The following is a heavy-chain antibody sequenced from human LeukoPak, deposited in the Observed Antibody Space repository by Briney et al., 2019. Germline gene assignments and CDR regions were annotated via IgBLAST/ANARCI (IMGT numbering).Heavy chain of an antibody. J-gene: IGHJ1*01. D-gene: IGHD3-16*01. V-gene: IGHV3-53*01. CDR2: IYSGGST. CDR3: ATLSIHTFGGVN. Sequence: GGSLRLSCAAPGFTLTGTYMRGVGQAPGKGLEWVSVIYSGGSTYYADSVKGPFTISRDNSKNTLYPRMKSPRGEGTAPDYCATLSIHTFGGVNWGQGTLVTVSS. CDR1: GFTLTGTY.